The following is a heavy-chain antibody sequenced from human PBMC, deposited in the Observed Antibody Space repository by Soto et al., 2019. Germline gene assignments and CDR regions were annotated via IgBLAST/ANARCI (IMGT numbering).Heavy chain of an antibody. CDR2: ISGSGGTT. Sequence: GSLRLSCAASGFTFRNYAMNWVRQAPGKGLEWVSAISGSGGTTYYADSVKGRFTIPSDNSKNTLYLQMNGLRADDTAVYYCAKEYSTSFDYWGQGTPVTVSS. CDR1: GFTFRNYA. J-gene: IGHJ4*02. CDR3: AKEYSTSFDY. D-gene: IGHD6-6*01. V-gene: IGHV3-23*01.